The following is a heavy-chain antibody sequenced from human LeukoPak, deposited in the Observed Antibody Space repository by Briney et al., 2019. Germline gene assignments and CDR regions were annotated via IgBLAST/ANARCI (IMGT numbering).Heavy chain of an antibody. D-gene: IGHD3-9*01. CDR2: ISSSSSYI. CDR1: GFTSSSYS. Sequence: GGSLRLSCAASGFTSSSYSMNWVRQAPGKGLEWVSSISSSSSYIYYADSVKGRFTISRDNAKNSLYLQMNSLRAEDTAVYYCARGGDILTGLSDYWGQGTLVTVSS. V-gene: IGHV3-21*01. CDR3: ARGGDILTGLSDY. J-gene: IGHJ4*02.